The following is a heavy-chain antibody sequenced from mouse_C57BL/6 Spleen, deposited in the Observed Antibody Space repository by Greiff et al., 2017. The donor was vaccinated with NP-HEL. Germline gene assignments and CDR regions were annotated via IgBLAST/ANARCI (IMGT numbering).Heavy chain of an antibody. Sequence: QVHVKQPGTELVKPGASVKLSCKASGYTFTSYWMHWVKQRPGQGLEWIGNINPSNGGTNYNEKFKSKATLTVDKSSSTAYMQLSSLTSEDSAVYYCARSTTVVEYFDYWGQGTTLTVSS. CDR1: GYTFTSYW. CDR3: ARSTTVVEYFDY. CDR2: INPSNGGT. V-gene: IGHV1-53*01. J-gene: IGHJ2*01. D-gene: IGHD1-1*01.